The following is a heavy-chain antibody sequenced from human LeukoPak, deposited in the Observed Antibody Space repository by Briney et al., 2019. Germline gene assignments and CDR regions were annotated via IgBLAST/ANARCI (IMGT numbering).Heavy chain of an antibody. CDR2: ISTWSTTI. CDR3: ARNFGYSGYDLDC. Sequence: PGGSLSLSCAASGFTFSSHSMNWVRQAPGKGLEWVSYISTWSTTIHYADSVKGRFSISRDNAKNSLYLQMNSLRAEDTAVYYCARNFGYSGYDLDCWGQGSLVIVSS. V-gene: IGHV3-48*01. D-gene: IGHD5-12*01. CDR1: GFTFSSHS. J-gene: IGHJ4*02.